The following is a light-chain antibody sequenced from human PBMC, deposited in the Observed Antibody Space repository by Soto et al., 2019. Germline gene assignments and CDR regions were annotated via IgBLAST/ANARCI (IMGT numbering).Light chain of an antibody. J-gene: IGLJ1*01. Sequence: QSALTQPASVSGSPGQSITISCSGTSSDICAYDYVSWYQQHPGRAPKLIIYELSHRFSGLSYRFSGSKSGNTASLTIFCLQSDDESDDYRTSFATGTIYVFGSGTKVTVL. CDR3: TSFATGTIYV. V-gene: IGLV2-14*03. CDR1: SSDICAYDY. CDR2: ELS.